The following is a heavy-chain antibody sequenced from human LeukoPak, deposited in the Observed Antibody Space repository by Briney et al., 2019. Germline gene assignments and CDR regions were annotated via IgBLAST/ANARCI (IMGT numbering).Heavy chain of an antibody. CDR1: GFTFSSYA. Sequence: PGGSLRLSCAASGFTFSSYAMHWVRQAPGKGLEWVAVISYDGSNKYYADSVKGRFTISRDNSKNTLYLQMNSLRAEDTAVYYCAKEFYDYVWGSYPIPVGYWGQGTLVTVSS. CDR3: AKEFYDYVWGSYPIPVGY. CDR2: ISYDGSNK. J-gene: IGHJ4*02. D-gene: IGHD3-16*02. V-gene: IGHV3-30-3*01.